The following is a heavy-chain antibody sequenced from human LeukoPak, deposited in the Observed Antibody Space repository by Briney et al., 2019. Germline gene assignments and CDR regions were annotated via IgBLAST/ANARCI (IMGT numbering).Heavy chain of an antibody. V-gene: IGHV1-18*04. J-gene: IGHJ6*02. CDR3: ARDGYCSSTSCYFDYYYGMDV. D-gene: IGHD2-2*01. CDR1: GYTFTSYG. CDR2: ISAYNGNT. Sequence: ASVKVSCKASGYTFTSYGISWVRQAPGRGLEWMGWISAYNGNTNYAQKLQGRVTMTTDTSTSTAYMELRSLRSDDTAVYYCARDGYCSSTSCYFDYYYGMDVWGQGTTVTVSS.